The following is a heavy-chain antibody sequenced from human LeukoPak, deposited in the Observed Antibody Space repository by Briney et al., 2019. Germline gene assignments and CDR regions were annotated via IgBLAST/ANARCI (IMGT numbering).Heavy chain of an antibody. J-gene: IGHJ6*03. Sequence: SETLSLTCAVYGGSFSGYYWSWIRQPAGKGLEWIGRIYTSGSTNYNPSLKSRVTMSVDTSKNQFSLKLSSVTAADTAVYYCARYYYYYMDVWGKGTTVTISS. CDR3: ARYYYYYMDV. CDR1: GGSFSGYY. CDR2: IYTSGST. V-gene: IGHV4-59*10.